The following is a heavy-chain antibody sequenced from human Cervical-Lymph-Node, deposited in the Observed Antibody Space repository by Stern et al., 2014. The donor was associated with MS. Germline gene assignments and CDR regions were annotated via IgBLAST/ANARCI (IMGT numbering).Heavy chain of an antibody. V-gene: IGHV5-51*01. D-gene: IGHD1-26*01. CDR2: IYPGGSDA. CDR3: ARPRSGSYWGGALDS. Sequence: VQLVQSGAEVKKPGESLKISCKAFGYSFTSYWIGWVRQAPGKGLEWMGVIYPGGSDAKYSPSFHGQVTISADMSISTAYLQWSSLKASDTAIYYCARPRSGSYWGGALDSWGQGTLVTVSS. J-gene: IGHJ4*02. CDR1: GYSFTSYW.